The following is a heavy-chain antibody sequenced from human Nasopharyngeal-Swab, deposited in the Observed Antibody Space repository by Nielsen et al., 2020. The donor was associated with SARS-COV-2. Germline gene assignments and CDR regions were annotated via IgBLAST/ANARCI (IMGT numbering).Heavy chain of an antibody. V-gene: IGHV4-31*02. Sequence: WIRQPPGKGLEWIGYIYYSGSTYCNPSLKSRVTISVDTSKNQFSLKLSSVTAADTAVYYCARARTRTIFGVVGWFDPWGQGTLVTVSS. J-gene: IGHJ5*02. D-gene: IGHD3-3*01. CDR2: IYYSGST. CDR3: ARARTRTIFGVVGWFDP.